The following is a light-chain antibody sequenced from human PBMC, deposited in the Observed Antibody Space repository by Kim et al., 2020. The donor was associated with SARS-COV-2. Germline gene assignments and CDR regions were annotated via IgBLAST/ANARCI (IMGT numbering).Light chain of an antibody. CDR1: TTDIRDYNF. CDR3: NSYVVSSTSYV. CDR2: DVT. J-gene: IGLJ1*01. Sequence: QSVLTQPASVSGSPGQSITISCAASTTDIRDYNFVSWYQHHSGEVPKLLIYDVTYRPSGVSHRFSGSKSGNTASLTISGLQPDDEADYYCNSYVVSSTSYVFGTETKVTVL. V-gene: IGLV2-14*03.